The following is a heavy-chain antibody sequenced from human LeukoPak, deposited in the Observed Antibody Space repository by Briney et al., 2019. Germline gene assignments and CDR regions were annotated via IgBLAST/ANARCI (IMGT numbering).Heavy chain of an antibody. D-gene: IGHD5-12*01. Sequence: SETLSLTCAVSGGSISSSNWWSWVRQPPGKGLEWIGEIYHSGSTNYNPSLKSRVTISVDKSKNQFSLKLSSVTAADTAVYYCARESDIVATINRDLDYYYYMDVWGKGTTVTISS. V-gene: IGHV4-4*02. CDR2: IYHSGST. CDR3: ARESDIVATINRDLDYYYYMDV. CDR1: GGSISSSNW. J-gene: IGHJ6*03.